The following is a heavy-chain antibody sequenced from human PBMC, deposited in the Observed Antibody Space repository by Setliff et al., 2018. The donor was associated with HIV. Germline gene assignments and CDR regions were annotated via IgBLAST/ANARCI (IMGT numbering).Heavy chain of an antibody. Sequence: SETLSLTCTVAGDSISSGGYYWSWIRQHPGKGLEWIGYIYYRGSTYYNPSLKSRVTISVDTSKNQFSLRLSSVTAADTAVYYCARVPRQLLKGAAAYFDYWGQGILVTVSS. CDR3: ARVPRQLLKGAAAYFDY. CDR2: IYYRGST. D-gene: IGHD5-18*01. J-gene: IGHJ4*02. CDR1: GDSISSGGYY. V-gene: IGHV4-31*03.